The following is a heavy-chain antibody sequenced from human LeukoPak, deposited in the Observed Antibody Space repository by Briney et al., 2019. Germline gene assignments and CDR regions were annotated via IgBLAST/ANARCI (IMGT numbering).Heavy chain of an antibody. Sequence: SVKLSCKASGDTLSRYTISGARHATAQGREWMGRNISILWRTHYAHKPQGRDTLTADKHTSTPYMGLSTLRSEDTGVYCCARDGMNTAMVRWYFYGMDVWGQGTTVTVSS. CDR2: NISILWRT. V-gene: IGHV1-69*08. D-gene: IGHD5-18*01. CDR3: ARDGMNTAMVRWYFYGMDV. CDR1: GDTLSRYT. J-gene: IGHJ6*02.